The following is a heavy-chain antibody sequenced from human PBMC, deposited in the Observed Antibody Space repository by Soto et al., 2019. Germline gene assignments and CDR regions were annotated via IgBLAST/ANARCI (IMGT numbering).Heavy chain of an antibody. V-gene: IGHV1-69*06. CDR3: AREGRGKKAGYNGLVSLGY. D-gene: IGHD2-2*02. CDR1: GGRFSNYV. CDR2: IIPIFNST. J-gene: IGHJ4*02. Sequence: GASLKVCCKVSGGRFSNYVISWVRHAPGHGLEWLGRIIPIFNSTKYAQSFQGRVTITADKSTSTASLELSSLRSDDTAVYYCAREGRGKKAGYNGLVSLGYWGQGTLVTVSS.